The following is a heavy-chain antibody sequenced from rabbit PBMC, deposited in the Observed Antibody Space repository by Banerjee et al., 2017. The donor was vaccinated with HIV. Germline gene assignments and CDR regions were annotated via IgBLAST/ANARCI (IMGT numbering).Heavy chain of an antibody. CDR3: ARAGSGYATGAFDP. Sequence: QEQLEESGGDLVKPEGSLTLTCTAYGFSFSSSYYMCWVSQAPGKGLEWIACIDGGVSGSTYYANWAKGRFTISKTSSTTVTLQLTSLTVADTATYFCARAGSGYATGAFDPWGPGTLVTVS. V-gene: IGHV1S45*01. CDR1: GFSFSSSYY. D-gene: IGHD8-1*01. J-gene: IGHJ2*01. CDR2: IDGGVSGST.